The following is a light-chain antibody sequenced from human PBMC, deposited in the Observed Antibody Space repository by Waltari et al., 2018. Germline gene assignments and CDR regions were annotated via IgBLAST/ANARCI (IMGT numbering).Light chain of an antibody. V-gene: IGKV3-15*01. J-gene: IGKJ4*01. CDR2: GAS. CDR1: QSVRSH. CDR3: QQYNNWPPLT. Sequence: EIVMTQSPATLSVSPGETVSLSCRASQSVRSHLACYQQKPGQSPRLLIYGASTRATGIPARFGGSESGTDFTLVISSLQSEDFAMFYGQQYNNWPPLTFGGGTKVEIK.